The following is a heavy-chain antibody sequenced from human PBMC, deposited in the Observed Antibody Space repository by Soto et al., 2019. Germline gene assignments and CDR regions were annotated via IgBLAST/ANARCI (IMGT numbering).Heavy chain of an antibody. V-gene: IGHV4-59*01. CDR3: ARGTFGVVKD. CDR1: GGSISSYY. D-gene: IGHD3-3*01. Sequence: SETLSLTCTVSGGSISSYYWSWIRQSPGKGLEWIGYMYYSGSTNYNPSPKSRVTISIDTSRNQFSLKLSSVTAADTAVYYCARGTFGVVKDWGQGTLVTVSS. J-gene: IGHJ4*02. CDR2: MYYSGST.